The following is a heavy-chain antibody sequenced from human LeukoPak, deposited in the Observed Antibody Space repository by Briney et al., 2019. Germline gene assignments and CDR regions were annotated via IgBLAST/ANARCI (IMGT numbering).Heavy chain of an antibody. CDR1: GFTFSSYG. Sequence: PGGSLRLSCAASGFTFSSYGMHWVRQAPGKGLEWLAIIWDDGTNEFYVDSVKGRFTISRDNSRNTLFLQMNSLRAEDTAVYYCAREGFEDYWGQGTLVIVSS. J-gene: IGHJ4*02. CDR2: IWDDGTNE. D-gene: IGHD3-10*01. V-gene: IGHV3-33*01. CDR3: AREGFEDY.